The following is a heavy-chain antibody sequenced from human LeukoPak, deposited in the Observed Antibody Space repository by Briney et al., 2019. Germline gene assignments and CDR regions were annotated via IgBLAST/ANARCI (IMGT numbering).Heavy chain of an antibody. CDR1: GFTFSRHS. Sequence: GGSLRLSCVGSGFTFSRHSMNWVRQAPGKGLEWVSAISGSGGSTYYADSVKGRFTISRDNSTNTLYLQMNSLRAEDTAVYYCAKAASDSSSPGRLDYWGQGTLVTVSS. D-gene: IGHD6-6*01. J-gene: IGHJ4*02. CDR3: AKAASDSSSPGRLDY. V-gene: IGHV3-23*01. CDR2: ISGSGGST.